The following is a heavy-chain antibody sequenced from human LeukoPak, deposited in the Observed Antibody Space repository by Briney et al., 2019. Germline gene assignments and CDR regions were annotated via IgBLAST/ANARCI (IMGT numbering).Heavy chain of an antibody. CDR1: GFTFSSYA. CDR3: ARDTIGGRHSGTHPGFDY. CDR2: ISYDGSNK. D-gene: IGHD1-26*01. J-gene: IGHJ4*02. V-gene: IGHV3-30-3*01. Sequence: PGGSLRLSCAASGFTFSSYAMHWVRQAPGKGLEWVAVISYDGSNKYYADSVKGRFTISRDNSKNTLYLQMNSLRAEDTAVYYCARDTIGGRHSGTHPGFDYWGQGTLVTVSS.